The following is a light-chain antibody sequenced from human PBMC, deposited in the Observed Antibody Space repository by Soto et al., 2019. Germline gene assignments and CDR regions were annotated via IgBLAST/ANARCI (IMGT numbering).Light chain of an antibody. CDR1: SSDVGAYNY. CDR3: CSYAGSYTWV. J-gene: IGLJ3*02. V-gene: IGLV2-11*01. Sequence: QSALTQPRSVSGSPRQSVTISCTGTSSDVGAYNYVSWYQQHPGKAPKLMIYDVSKRPSGVPNRFSGSKSGNTASLTISGLQAEDEADYYCCSYAGSYTWVFGGGTQLTVL. CDR2: DVS.